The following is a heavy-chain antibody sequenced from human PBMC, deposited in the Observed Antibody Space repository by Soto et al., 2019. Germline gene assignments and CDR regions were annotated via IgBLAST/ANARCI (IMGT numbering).Heavy chain of an antibody. Sequence: PSETLSLTCTVSGGSLTSNSYYWGWIRQPPGKGLEWIGSFYYSQSTYFNPSLKSRVTISVETSKNQYSLKLSAVTAADTAVYYCARRSTVTYDYWGQGILVTVPS. CDR1: GGSLTSNSYY. V-gene: IGHV4-39*01. J-gene: IGHJ4*02. CDR2: FYYSQST. CDR3: ARRSTVTYDY. D-gene: IGHD4-17*01.